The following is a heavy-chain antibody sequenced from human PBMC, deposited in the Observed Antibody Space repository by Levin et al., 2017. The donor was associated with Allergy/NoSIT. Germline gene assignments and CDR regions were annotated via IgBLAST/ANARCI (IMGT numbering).Heavy chain of an antibody. V-gene: IGHV3-23*01. Sequence: PGGSLRLSCAASGFTFSSYAMSWVRQAPGKGLEWVSTISGSGGSTYYADSVKGRFTISRDNSKNTLYLQMNSLRAEDTAVYYCANPPHYYGSGSYRFYYYGMDVWGQGTTVTVSS. CDR2: ISGSGGST. CDR1: GFTFSSYA. CDR3: ANPPHYYGSGSYRFYYYGMDV. J-gene: IGHJ6*02. D-gene: IGHD3-10*01.